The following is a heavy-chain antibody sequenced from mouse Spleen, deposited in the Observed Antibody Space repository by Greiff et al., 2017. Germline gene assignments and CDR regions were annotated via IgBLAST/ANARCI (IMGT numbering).Heavy chain of an antibody. Sequence: VKLQESGAELARPGASVKMSCKASGYTFTSYTMHWVKQRPGQGLEWIGYINPSSGYTNYNQKFKDKATLTADKSSSTAYMQLSSLTSEDSAVYYCTRSDGYNDYWGQGTTLTVSS. D-gene: IGHD2-3*01. CDR3: TRSDGYNDY. CDR1: GYTFTSYT. CDR2: INPSSGYT. J-gene: IGHJ2*01. V-gene: IGHV1-4*01.